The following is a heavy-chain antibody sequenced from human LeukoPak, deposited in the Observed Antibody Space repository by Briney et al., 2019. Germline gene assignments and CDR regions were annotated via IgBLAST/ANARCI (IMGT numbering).Heavy chain of an antibody. D-gene: IGHD3-3*01. Sequence: ASVKVSCKVSGYTLTELSMHWVRQAPGQGLEWLGWINPNSGGTNYAQKFQGRVTMTRETSISTAYMELSRLRSDDTAVYYCARGTMDPWGQGTLVTVSS. CDR1: GYTLTELS. V-gene: IGHV1-2*02. CDR2: INPNSGGT. J-gene: IGHJ5*02. CDR3: ARGTMDP.